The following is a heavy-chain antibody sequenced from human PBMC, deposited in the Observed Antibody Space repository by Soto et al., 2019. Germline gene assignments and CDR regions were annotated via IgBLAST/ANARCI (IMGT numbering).Heavy chain of an antibody. Sequence: PGGSLRLSCTASGFTFSNYAMSWVRQAPGKGLEWVSTFSSSGGGTYYADSVKGRFTISRDNSKNTLYLQMNSLRAEDTAVYYCTKANRFCIGANRSTFDFRCMRTLVTVSS. V-gene: IGHV3-23*01. CDR2: FSSSGGGT. CDR1: GFTFSNYA. J-gene: IGHJ4*02. D-gene: IGHD2-15*01. CDR3: TKANRFCIGANRSTFDF.